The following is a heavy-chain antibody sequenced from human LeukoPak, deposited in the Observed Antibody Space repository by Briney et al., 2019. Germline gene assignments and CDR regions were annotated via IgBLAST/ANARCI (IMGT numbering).Heavy chain of an antibody. D-gene: IGHD1-26*01. Sequence: GGSLRLSCAASGFTFSSYGMHCVRQAPGKGLEWVAVISYDGSNKYYADSVKGRFTISRDNSKNTLYLQMNSLRAEDTAVYYCAKVGYSGSYYVGPFDYWGQGTLVTVSS. V-gene: IGHV3-30*18. CDR3: AKVGYSGSYYVGPFDY. CDR1: GFTFSSYG. CDR2: ISYDGSNK. J-gene: IGHJ4*02.